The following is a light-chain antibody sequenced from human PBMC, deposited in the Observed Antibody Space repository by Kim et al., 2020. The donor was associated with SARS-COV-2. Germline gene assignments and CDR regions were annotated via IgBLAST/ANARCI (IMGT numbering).Light chain of an antibody. CDR1: SSDVGGYNY. CDR2: DVS. J-gene: IGLJ3*02. V-gene: IGLV2-14*03. Sequence: QSALTQPPSASGSPGQSVTISCTGTSSDVGGYNYVSWYQQHPGKAPKLMIYDVSKRPSGVPHRFSGSKSGNTASLTISGLQAEDEADYYCSSYASISTWVFGGGTQLTVL. CDR3: SSYASISTWV.